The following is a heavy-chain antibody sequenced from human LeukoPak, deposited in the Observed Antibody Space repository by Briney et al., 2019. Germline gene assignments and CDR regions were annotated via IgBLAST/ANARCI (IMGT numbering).Heavy chain of an antibody. CDR3: ARKTLKGGPQAFDI. V-gene: IGHV4-30-4*01. Sequence: SETLSLTCTVSGGSISSGDYYWSWIRQPPGKGLEWIGYIYYGGSTYYNPSLKSRVTISVDTSKNQFSLKLSSVTAADTAVYYCARKTLKGGPQAFDIWGQGTMVTVSS. CDR1: GGSISSGDYY. CDR2: IYYGGST. D-gene: IGHD2-15*01. J-gene: IGHJ3*02.